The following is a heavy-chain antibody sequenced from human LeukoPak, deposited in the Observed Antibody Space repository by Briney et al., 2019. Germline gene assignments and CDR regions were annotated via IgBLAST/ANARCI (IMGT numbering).Heavy chain of an antibody. D-gene: IGHD6-13*01. J-gene: IGHJ6*04. CDR3: ARGALRITAVDYYYYGMDV. V-gene: IGHV1-69*01. CDR2: IIPIFGTA. CDR1: GGTFSSYA. Sequence: SVKVSCKASGGTFSSYAISWVRQAPGQGLEWMGGIIPIFGTANYAQKFQGRVTITADESTSTAYMELSSLRSEDTAVYYCARGALRITAVDYYYYGMDVWGKGTTVTVSS.